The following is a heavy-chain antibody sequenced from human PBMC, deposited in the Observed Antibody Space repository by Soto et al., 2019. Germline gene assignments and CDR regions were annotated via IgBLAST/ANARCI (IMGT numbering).Heavy chain of an antibody. V-gene: IGHV3-33*01. Sequence: QVQLVESGGGVVQPGRSLRLSCAASGFTFSSYGMHWVRQAPGKGLEWVAVIWYDGSNKYYADSVKGRFTISRDNSKNTLYLQMNSLRAEDTAVYYCARDVVLWSMATTLHYYYYYYGMDVWGQGTTVTVSS. CDR2: IWYDGSNK. D-gene: IGHD5-12*01. CDR3: ARDVVLWSMATTLHYYYYYYGMDV. J-gene: IGHJ6*02. CDR1: GFTFSSYG.